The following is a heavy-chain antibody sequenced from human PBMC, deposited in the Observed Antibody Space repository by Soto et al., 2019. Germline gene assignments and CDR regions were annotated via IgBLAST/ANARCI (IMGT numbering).Heavy chain of an antibody. J-gene: IGHJ4*02. V-gene: IGHV3-53*01. CDR2: IYSGGST. D-gene: IGHD2-8*01. CDR3: GRSGLYCTNGVCRPLYFDY. Sequence: GGSLRLSCAASGFTVSSNYMSWVRQAPGKGLEWVSVIYSGGSTYYADSVKGRFTISRDNSKNTLYLQMNSLRAEDTAVYYCGRSGLYCTNGVCRPLYFDYWGQGTLVTVS. CDR1: GFTVSSNY.